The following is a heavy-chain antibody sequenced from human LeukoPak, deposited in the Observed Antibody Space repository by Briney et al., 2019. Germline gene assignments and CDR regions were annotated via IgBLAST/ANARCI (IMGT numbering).Heavy chain of an antibody. J-gene: IGHJ4*02. CDR1: GGTFSSYA. V-gene: IGHV1-69*05. CDR3: ARDKSTAAALGGY. CDR2: IIPIFGTA. Sequence: ASVKVSCKASGGTFSSYAISWVRQAPGQGLEWMGGIIPIFGTANYAQKLQGRVTMTTDTSTSTAYMELRSLRSDDTAVYYCARDKSTAAALGGYWGQGTLVTVSS. D-gene: IGHD6-13*01.